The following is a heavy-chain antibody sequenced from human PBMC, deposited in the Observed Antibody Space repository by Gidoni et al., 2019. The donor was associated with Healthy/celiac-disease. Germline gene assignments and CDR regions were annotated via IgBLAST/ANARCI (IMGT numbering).Heavy chain of an antibody. CDR1: GGSISSSRYY. V-gene: IGHV4-39*01. D-gene: IGHD3-22*01. Sequence: ETLSLTCTVSGGSISSSRYYWGWIRQPPGKGLEWIGSIYYSGSTYYNPSLKSRVTISVDTSKNQFSLKLSSVTAADTAVYYCAARGGDSSGYYHRYFDYWGQGTLVTVSS. CDR3: AARGGDSSGYYHRYFDY. CDR2: IYYSGST. J-gene: IGHJ4*02.